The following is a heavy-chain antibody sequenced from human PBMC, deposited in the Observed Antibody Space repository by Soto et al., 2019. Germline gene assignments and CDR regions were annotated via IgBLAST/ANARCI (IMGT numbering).Heavy chain of an antibody. J-gene: IGHJ6*02. CDR1: GGTFSSYA. D-gene: IGHD2-15*01. CDR2: IIPIFGTA. Sequence: QVQLVQSGAEVKKPGSSVKVSCKASGGTFSSYAISWVRQAPGQGLEWMGGIIPIFGTANYAQKFQGRVTITADESTSTAYMELSRLRSEDTAVYYCARDRNCSGGSCYSYYYYYYGMDVWGQGTTVTVSS. CDR3: ARDRNCSGGSCYSYYYYYYGMDV. V-gene: IGHV1-69*01.